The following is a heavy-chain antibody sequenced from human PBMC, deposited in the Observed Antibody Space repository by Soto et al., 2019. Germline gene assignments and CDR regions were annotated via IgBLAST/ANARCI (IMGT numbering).Heavy chain of an antibody. CDR3: AKDSWYFDL. Sequence: PVGSLRLSCEASGFIFTNFWMHWVRQVPGKGLVWVSRIDTSGSSTSYADSVKGRFTISRDNAKNTVSLQVNSLRAEDTGVYYCAKDSWYFDLWSQGSLVTV. CDR1: GFIFTNFW. D-gene: IGHD6-13*01. V-gene: IGHV3-74*01. CDR2: IDTSGSST. J-gene: IGHJ4*02.